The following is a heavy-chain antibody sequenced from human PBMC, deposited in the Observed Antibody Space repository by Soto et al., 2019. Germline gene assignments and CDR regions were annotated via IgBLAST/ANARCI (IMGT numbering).Heavy chain of an antibody. CDR2: ISYDGSNK. CDR1: GFTFSSYG. CDR3: AKQLAHRYYYYGMDV. J-gene: IGHJ6*02. V-gene: IGHV3-30*18. Sequence: QVQLVEYGGGVVQPGRSLRLSCAASGFTFSSYGMHWVRQAPGKGLEWVAVISYDGSNKYYADSVKGRFTISRDNSKNTLYLQMTSLRAEDTAVYYCAKQLAHRYYYYGMDVWGQGTTVTVSS. D-gene: IGHD6-6*01.